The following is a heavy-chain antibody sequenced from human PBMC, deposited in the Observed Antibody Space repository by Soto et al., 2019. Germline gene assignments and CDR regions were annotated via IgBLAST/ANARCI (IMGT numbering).Heavy chain of an antibody. CDR1: GFTFDDYT. CDR3: AKDEQWRAPSWWFDP. Sequence: GGSLRLSCAASGFTFDDYTMHWVRQAPGKGLEWVSLISWDGGSTYYADSVKGRFTISRDNSKNSLYLQMNSLRTEDTALYYCAKDEQWRAPSWWFDPWGQGTLVTVSS. D-gene: IGHD6-19*01. CDR2: ISWDGGST. J-gene: IGHJ5*02. V-gene: IGHV3-43*01.